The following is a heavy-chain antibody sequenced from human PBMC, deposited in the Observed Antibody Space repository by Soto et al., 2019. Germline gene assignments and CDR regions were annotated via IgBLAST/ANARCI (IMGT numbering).Heavy chain of an antibody. J-gene: IGHJ3*02. Sequence: QVQLVQSGAEVKKPGSSVKVSCKASGGTFSSYAISWVRQAPGQGLEWMGGIIPIFGTANYAQKFQGRVTITAXXSXSXXYMELSSLRSEDTAVYYCARRTLYVDTAMVNAFDIWGQGTMVTVSS. V-gene: IGHV1-69*12. CDR1: GGTFSSYA. D-gene: IGHD5-18*01. CDR2: IIPIFGTA. CDR3: ARRTLYVDTAMVNAFDI.